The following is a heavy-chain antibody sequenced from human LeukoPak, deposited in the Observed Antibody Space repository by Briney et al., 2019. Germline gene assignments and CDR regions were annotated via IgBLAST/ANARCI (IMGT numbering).Heavy chain of an antibody. D-gene: IGHD3-3*01. CDR3: ARRGIFGVVYDY. V-gene: IGHV4-39*01. Sequence: SETLSLTCTVSGGSISSSSYYWGWIRQPPGKGLEWIGSIYYSGSSYYNPSLKSRVTISVDTSKNQFSLKLSSVTAADTAVYYCARRGIFGVVYDYWGQGTLVTVSS. CDR1: GGSISSSSYY. CDR2: IYYSGSS. J-gene: IGHJ4*02.